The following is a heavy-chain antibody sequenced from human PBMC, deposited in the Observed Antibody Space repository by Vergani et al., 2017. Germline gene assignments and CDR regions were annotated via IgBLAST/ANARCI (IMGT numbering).Heavy chain of an antibody. V-gene: IGHV4-34*01. CDR3: ARGLRVTMVRGVIGYYYYMDV. J-gene: IGHJ6*03. Sequence: QVQLQQWGAGLLKPSETLSLTCAVYGGSFSGYYWSWIRQPPGKGLEWIGEINHSGSTNYNPSLKSRVTISVDTSKNQFSLKLSSVTAADTAVYYCARGLRVTMVRGVIGYYYYMDVWGRGP. CDR2: INHSGST. CDR1: GGSFSGYY. D-gene: IGHD3-10*01.